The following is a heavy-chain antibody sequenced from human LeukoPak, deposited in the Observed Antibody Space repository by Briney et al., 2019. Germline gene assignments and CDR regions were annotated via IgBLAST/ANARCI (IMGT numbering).Heavy chain of an antibody. CDR3: SRAVQASLQPRFDP. CDR2: IYFSGTV. J-gene: IGHJ5*02. D-gene: IGHD1-1*01. CDR1: GASISSGDFY. V-gene: IGHV4-30-4*08. Sequence: PSETLSLTCTVSGASISSGDFYWSWIRQPPEKGLEWIGYIYFSGTVYYNPFLKSRVTISVDTSKNQFSLKLSSVTAADTAVYYCSRAVQASLQPRFDPWGQGTQVTVSS.